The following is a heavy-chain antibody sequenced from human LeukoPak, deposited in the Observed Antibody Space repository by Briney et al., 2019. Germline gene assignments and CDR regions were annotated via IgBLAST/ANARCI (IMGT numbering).Heavy chain of an antibody. J-gene: IGHJ4*02. CDR2: IYSGGST. CDR3: ARVGGSYLMYYFDY. Sequence: GGSLRLSCAASGFTVSSNYMSWVRQAPGKGLEWVSVIYSGGSTYYADSVKGRFTISRDNSKNTLYLQMNSLRAEDTAVYYCARVGGSYLMYYFDYWGQGTLVTVSS. CDR1: GFTVSSNY. D-gene: IGHD1-26*01. V-gene: IGHV3-66*01.